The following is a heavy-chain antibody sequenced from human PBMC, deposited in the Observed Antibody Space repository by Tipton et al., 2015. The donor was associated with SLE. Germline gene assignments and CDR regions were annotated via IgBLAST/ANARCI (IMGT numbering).Heavy chain of an antibody. V-gene: IGHV4-59*02. CDR1: GASVTTFS. CDR3: ARWIAVPATANSDAFDI. Sequence: TLSLTCSVSGASVTTFSWSWIRQPPGKGLEWIGYVFYTGSANYNPSLKSRVTISLDTSENQFSLTLNSVTAADTAVYYCARWIAVPATANSDAFDIWGQGTMVTVSS. CDR2: VFYTGSA. D-gene: IGHD2-2*01. J-gene: IGHJ3*02.